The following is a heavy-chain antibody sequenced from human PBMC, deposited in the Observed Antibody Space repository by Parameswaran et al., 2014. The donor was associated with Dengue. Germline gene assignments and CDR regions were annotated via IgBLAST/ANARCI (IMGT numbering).Heavy chain of an antibody. Sequence: WMRQAPGQGLEWMGRINPKTGGTKYPQIFQGRVTMTRDTSSSTTYMELRGLTSDDTAVYYCARDFDSSGYYLGTYYYYAMDVWGQGTTVTVSS. D-gene: IGHD3-22*01. V-gene: IGHV1-2*02. CDR3: ARDFDSSGYYLGTYYYYAMDV. CDR2: INPKTGGT. J-gene: IGHJ6*02.